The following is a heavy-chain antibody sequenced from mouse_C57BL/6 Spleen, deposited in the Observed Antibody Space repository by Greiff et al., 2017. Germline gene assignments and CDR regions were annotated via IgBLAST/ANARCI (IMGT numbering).Heavy chain of an antibody. J-gene: IGHJ1*03. CDR1: GYTFTSYW. CDR3: ARRGYYGSRYFDV. Sequence: QVQLQQPGAELVQPGASVKMSCKASGYTFTSYWITWVKQRPGQGLEWIGDIYPGSGSPNYNEQFKSKATLTVDTSSRTAYIQLSSLTSEDSAVYYCARRGYYGSRYFDVWGTGTTVTVSS. D-gene: IGHD1-1*01. CDR2: IYPGSGSP. V-gene: IGHV1-55*01.